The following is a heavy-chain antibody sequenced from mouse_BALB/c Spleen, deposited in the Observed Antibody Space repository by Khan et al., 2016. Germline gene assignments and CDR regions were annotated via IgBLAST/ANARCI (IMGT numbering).Heavy chain of an antibody. CDR1: GFTFSDAW. CDR3: GSVYFDY. J-gene: IGHJ2*01. V-gene: IGHV6-6*01. CDR2: IRSKANNHAT. Sequence: EVKLEVSGGGLVQPGGSMKLSCAASGFTFSDAWMDWVRQSPEKGLEWVAEIRSKANNHATYYAESVKGRITISRDDSKRSVYLQMNTVGAEDSGIDYGGSVYFDYWGQGTTLTVSS.